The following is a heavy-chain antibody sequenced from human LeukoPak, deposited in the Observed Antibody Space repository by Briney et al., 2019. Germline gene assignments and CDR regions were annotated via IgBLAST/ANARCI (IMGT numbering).Heavy chain of an antibody. CDR3: TRDQTPYY. CDR2: IASETYGGTA. CDR1: GFTFGDYA. V-gene: IGHV3-49*04. Sequence: GGSLRLSCTTSGFTFGDYAMTWVRQAPGKGLEWVGFIASETYGGTAEYAASVKGRFIISRDDSKSIAYLQMNSLRTEDTAVYYCTRDQTPYYWGQGTLVTVSS. J-gene: IGHJ4*02.